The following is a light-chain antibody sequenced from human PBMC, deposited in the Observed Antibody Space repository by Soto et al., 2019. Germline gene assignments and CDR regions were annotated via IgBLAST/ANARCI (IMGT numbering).Light chain of an antibody. J-gene: IGLJ3*02. CDR2: TNN. CDR3: ATWDDSLEGWV. CDR1: NSNIGGNP. Sequence: HSVLTQPPSTSGTPGQRVTISCSGSNSNIGGNPVNWYQQLPGAAPKLLIYTNNQRPSGVPDRFSGSKSGTSASLAISGLQSEDEADYFCATWDDSLEGWVFGGGTKVTVL. V-gene: IGLV1-44*01.